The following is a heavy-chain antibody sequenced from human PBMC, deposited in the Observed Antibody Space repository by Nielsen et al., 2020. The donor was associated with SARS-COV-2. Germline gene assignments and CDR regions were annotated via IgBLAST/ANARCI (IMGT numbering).Heavy chain of an antibody. J-gene: IGHJ5*01. CDR1: GFTFSNSW. V-gene: IGHV3-74*01. Sequence: GASLKISCAASGFTFSNSWMHWVRQAPGKGLVWVSRISPDGDIVNYADSVRGRFTISSDNAKSTVYLQMNSLRTEDSAVYYCARDAPGWENNSFDSWGQGTLVIVSS. D-gene: IGHD6-19*01. CDR2: ISPDGDIV. CDR3: ARDAPGWENNSFDS.